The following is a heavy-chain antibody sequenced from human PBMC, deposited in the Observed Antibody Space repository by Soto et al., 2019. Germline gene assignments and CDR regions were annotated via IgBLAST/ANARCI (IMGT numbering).Heavy chain of an antibody. J-gene: IGHJ6*02. CDR1: GFSFRTHG. Sequence: PGGSLRLSCVASGFSFRTHGMHWVRQAPAKGLEWVAVISCDGSNAHYAASVKGRLTFSSDNSKNTLSLDMKSLRPEDTAVYYCPKERSDYSSCHYSHFFYGLDVWGQEPTVTAP. CDR3: PKERSDYSSCHYSHFFYGLDV. CDR2: ISCDGSNA. D-gene: IGHD6-19*01. V-gene: IGHV3-30*18.